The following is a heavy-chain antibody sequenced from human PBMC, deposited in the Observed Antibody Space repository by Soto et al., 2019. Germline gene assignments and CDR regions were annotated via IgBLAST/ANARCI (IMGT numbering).Heavy chain of an antibody. CDR2: VCYRGTT. V-gene: IGHV4-39*01. CDR3: ARQGEHSSSYFFDS. D-gene: IGHD6-6*01. CDR1: GDSIDTSSYC. J-gene: IGHJ4*02. Sequence: SETLSLTCTVSGDSIDTSSYCWGWIRQPPGKGLEWIGSVCYRGTTYYNPSLKSRLTISVDTSKRQFSLKLSSVTAADTAVFYCARQGEHSSSYFFDSWGQGXLVTV.